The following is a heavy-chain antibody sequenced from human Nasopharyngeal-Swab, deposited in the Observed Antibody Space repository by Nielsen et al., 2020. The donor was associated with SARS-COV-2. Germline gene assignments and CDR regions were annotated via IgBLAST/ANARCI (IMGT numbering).Heavy chain of an antibody. V-gene: IGHV4-59*12. CDR3: AREPGRYFDWLLTNNWFDP. Sequence: GSLRLSCTVSGGSISSYYWSWIRQPPGKGLEWIGYIYYSGSTNYNPSLKSRVTISVDTSKNQFSLKLSSVTAADTAVYYCAREPGRYFDWLLTNNWFDPWGQGTLVTVSS. CDR1: GGSISSYY. D-gene: IGHD3-9*01. J-gene: IGHJ5*02. CDR2: IYYSGST.